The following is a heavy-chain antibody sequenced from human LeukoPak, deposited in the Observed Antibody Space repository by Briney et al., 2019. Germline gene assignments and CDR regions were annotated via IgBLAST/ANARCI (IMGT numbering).Heavy chain of an antibody. Sequence: GGSQRLSCSTSGFTFGDYAMSWVRQAPGKGLEWVGFIQAKAYGGATKYAASVNGRFSISRDDSQSIANLQMNDLKTEDTAVYYCTRAPHPRCSSSGCYLDYWGQGTLVTVSS. CDR2: IQAKAYGGAT. J-gene: IGHJ4*01. CDR3: TRAPHPRCSSSGCYLDY. V-gene: IGHV3-49*04. D-gene: IGHD2-2*01. CDR1: GFTFGDYA.